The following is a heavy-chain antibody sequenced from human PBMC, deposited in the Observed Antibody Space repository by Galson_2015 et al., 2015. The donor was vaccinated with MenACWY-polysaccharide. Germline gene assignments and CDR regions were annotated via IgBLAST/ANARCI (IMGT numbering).Heavy chain of an antibody. J-gene: IGHJ6*02. V-gene: IGHV3-48*03. CDR1: GFTFSSYE. CDR2: ISSSGSTI. CDR3: ARDLYSYGTGGMDV. Sequence: SLRLSCAASGFTFSSYEMNWVRQAPGKGLEWVSYISSSGSTIYYADSVKGRFTISRDNAKNSLYLQMNSLRAEDTAVYYCARDLYSYGTGGMDVWGQGTTVTVSS. D-gene: IGHD5-18*01.